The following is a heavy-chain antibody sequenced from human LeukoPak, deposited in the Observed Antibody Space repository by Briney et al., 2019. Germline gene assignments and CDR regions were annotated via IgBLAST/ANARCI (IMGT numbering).Heavy chain of an antibody. Sequence: SETLSLTCTVSGASISSGTYSWSWIRQPPGEGLEWIGYIYHTGSTYYNPSLKGRVTISVDRSKNQFSLNLNFVTAADTALYYCARGDGSGSGRWFDPWGQRTLITVSS. J-gene: IGHJ5*02. V-gene: IGHV4-30-2*01. D-gene: IGHD3-10*01. CDR2: IYHTGST. CDR1: GASISSGTYS. CDR3: ARGDGSGSGRWFDP.